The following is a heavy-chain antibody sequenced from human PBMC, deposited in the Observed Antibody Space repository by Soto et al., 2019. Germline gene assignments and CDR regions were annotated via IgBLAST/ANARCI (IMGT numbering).Heavy chain of an antibody. D-gene: IGHD6-19*01. V-gene: IGHV1-69*02. CDR3: ARSPTRDIAVAGGY. Sequence: QVQLVQSGAEVKKPGSSVKVSCKASGGTFSSYTISWVRQAPGQGLEWMGRIIPILGIANYAQKFQGRVTXXAXKXXSTAYMELSSLRSEDTAVYYCARSPTRDIAVAGGYWGQGTLVTVSS. CDR2: IIPILGIA. J-gene: IGHJ4*02. CDR1: GGTFSSYT.